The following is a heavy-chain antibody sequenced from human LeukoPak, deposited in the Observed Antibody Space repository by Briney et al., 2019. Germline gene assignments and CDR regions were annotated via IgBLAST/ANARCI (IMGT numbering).Heavy chain of an antibody. CDR3: ARDRRYYGDYYFHGLDV. V-gene: IGHV3-48*02. Sequence: PGGSLRLSCAASGFTFSPYSMNWVRQAPGKGLEWISYISSTSITLFYADSVKGRFTISRDNARNSLYLQMNSLKDEDTAVYYCARDRRYYGDYYFHGLDVWGQGTTVTVSS. D-gene: IGHD4-17*01. CDR2: ISSTSITL. J-gene: IGHJ6*02. CDR1: GFTFSPYS.